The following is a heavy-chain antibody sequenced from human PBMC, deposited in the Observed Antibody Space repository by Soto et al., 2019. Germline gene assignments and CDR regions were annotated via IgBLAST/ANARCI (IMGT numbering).Heavy chain of an antibody. J-gene: IGHJ1*01. CDR2: ISAYNGNT. D-gene: IGHD2-21*02. CDR3: ARDVIPYCVSACYQVYVHP. Sequence: QVQLVQSGVEVKKPGASVKVSCKASGYTFPNYGINWVRQAPGQGLEWMGWISAYNGNTDYAQQLQGRVTMTTDTSTTTANIEVTTRRSDDTAVYYRARDVIPYCVSACYQVYVHPWGQGTLVIVSS. V-gene: IGHV1-18*04. CDR1: GYTFPNYG.